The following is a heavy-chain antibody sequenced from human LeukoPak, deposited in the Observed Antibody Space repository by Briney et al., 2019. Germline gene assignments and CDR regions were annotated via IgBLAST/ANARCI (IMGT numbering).Heavy chain of an antibody. J-gene: IGHJ5*02. CDR1: GFTFSSYG. CDR3: ARDRGIHGWFDP. Sequence: PGRSLRLSCAASGFTFSSYGMHWVRQAPGKGLEWVAVIWYDGSNKYYADSVKGRFTISRDNSKNTVYLQMNSLRADDTAVYYCARDRGIHGWFDPWGQGTLVTVSS. D-gene: IGHD3-10*01. CDR2: IWYDGSNK. V-gene: IGHV3-33*01.